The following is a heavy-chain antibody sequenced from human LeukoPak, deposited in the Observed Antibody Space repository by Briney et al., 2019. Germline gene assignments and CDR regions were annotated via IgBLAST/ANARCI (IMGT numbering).Heavy chain of an antibody. V-gene: IGHV3-48*03. J-gene: IGHJ3*02. D-gene: IGHD1-26*01. CDR2: ISSGSSTV. CDR3: ARYRFVVGATDSFDM. CDR1: GFTFSSYE. Sequence: GGSLRLSCTASGFTFSSYEMNWVRQAPGKGLEWVPYISSGSSTVYYADSVKGRFTISRDNAKNSLYLQMNSLRAEDTAVYYCARYRFVVGATDSFDMWGQGTTVTVSS.